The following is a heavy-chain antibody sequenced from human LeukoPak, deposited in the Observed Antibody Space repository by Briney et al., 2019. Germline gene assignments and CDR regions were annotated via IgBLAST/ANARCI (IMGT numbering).Heavy chain of an antibody. CDR2: FDPDKAET. V-gene: IGHV1-24*01. CDR3: ATPLGPLGLIPYYFDY. CDR1: GYTLTELA. Sequence: ASXKVSCKVSGYTLTELAMHWVRQGPGKGGEWRGGFDPDKAETIYTHPFLGSLTMTEATSTDPAYMEQSSLTSEDTAVYSCATPLGPLGLIPYYFDYWGQGTLVTVSS. J-gene: IGHJ4*02. D-gene: IGHD2-21*01.